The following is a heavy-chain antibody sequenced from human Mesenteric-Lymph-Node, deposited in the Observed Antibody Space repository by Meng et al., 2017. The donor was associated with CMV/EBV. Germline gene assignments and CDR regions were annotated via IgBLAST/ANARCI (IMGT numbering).Heavy chain of an antibody. CDR2: VYNSGTT. Sequence: SGVTIRSSSGWNGVRQAPGKGLEWIGEVYNSGTTNYGPSLKSRVTMSVDKSKNQFSLNLSSVTAADTAVYYCARFLQELSQAFYFDYWGQGNLVTVSS. CDR3: ARFLQELSQAFYFDY. D-gene: IGHD6-13*01. V-gene: IGHV4-4*02. J-gene: IGHJ4*02. CDR1: GVTIRSSSG.